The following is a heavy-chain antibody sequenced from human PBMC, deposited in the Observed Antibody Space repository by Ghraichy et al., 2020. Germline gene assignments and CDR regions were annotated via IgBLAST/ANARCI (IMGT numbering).Heavy chain of an antibody. J-gene: IGHJ4*02. D-gene: IGHD2-8*01. V-gene: IGHV3-7*03. CDR2: IKQDGSVK. Sequence: GGSLRLSCAASGFTFSSYWMSWVRQAPGKGLEWVANIKQDGSVKYYLDSVKGRFTISRDNTENTLYLLMNSLRAEDTALYYCASLYDDSTIFHYWGQGTLVTVSS. CDR1: GFTFSSYW. CDR3: ASLYDDSTIFHY.